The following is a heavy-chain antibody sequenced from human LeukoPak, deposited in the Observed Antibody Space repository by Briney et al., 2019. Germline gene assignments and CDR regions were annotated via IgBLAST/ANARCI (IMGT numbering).Heavy chain of an antibody. CDR2: INHSGST. V-gene: IGHV4-34*01. CDR1: GGSFSGYY. J-gene: IGHJ6*03. CDR3: ARVGYCRGDCYSGDYYYYMDV. Sequence: SETLSLTCAVYGGSFSGYYWSWIRQPPGKGLEWIGEINHSGSTNYNPSLKSRVTISVDTSKNQFSLKLSSVTAADTAVYYCARVGYCRGDCYSGDYYYYMDVWGKGTTVTVSS. D-gene: IGHD2-21*02.